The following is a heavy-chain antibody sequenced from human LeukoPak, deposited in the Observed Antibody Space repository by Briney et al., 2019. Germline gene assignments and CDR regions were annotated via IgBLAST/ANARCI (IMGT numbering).Heavy chain of an antibody. D-gene: IGHD2-2*01. Sequence: PSETLSLTCAVSGGSFSGYSWSWIRQPLGKGLEWIGEINHSGSTNYNPSLTSRVTISVDTSKNQFSLKLSSVTAADTAVYYCATYCSSTSCSYYYGMDVWGQGTTVTVSS. CDR3: ATYCSSTSCSYYYGMDV. CDR1: GGSFSGYS. V-gene: IGHV4-34*01. CDR2: INHSGST. J-gene: IGHJ6*02.